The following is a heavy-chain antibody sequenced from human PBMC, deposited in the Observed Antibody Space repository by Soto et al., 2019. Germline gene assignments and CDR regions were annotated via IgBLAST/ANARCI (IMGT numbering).Heavy chain of an antibody. D-gene: IGHD6-19*01. CDR3: ARLVVAGITYYFDS. CDR2: ISGSGGST. J-gene: IGHJ4*02. CDR1: GFTFSSYA. V-gene: IGHV3-23*01. Sequence: PGGSLRLSCAASGFTFSSYAMSWVRQAPGKGLEWVSAISGSGGSTYYADSVKTRLTITKDTSKNQVVLTMTNMDPADTATYYCARLVVAGITYYFDSWGQGTLVTVSS.